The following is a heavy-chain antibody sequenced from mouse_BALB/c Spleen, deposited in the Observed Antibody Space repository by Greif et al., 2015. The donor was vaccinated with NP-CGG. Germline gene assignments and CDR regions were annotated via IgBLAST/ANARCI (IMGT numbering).Heavy chain of an antibody. CDR1: GYTFTDYY. D-gene: IGHD4-1*01. J-gene: IGHJ4*01. V-gene: IGHV1-84*02. CDR2: IYPGSGNT. Sequence: LMESGPELVKPGASVKISCKASGYTFTDYYINWVNQKPGQGLEWIGWIYPGSGNTKYNEKFKGKATLTVDTSSSTAYMQFSSLTSEDTAVYFCAGRTGTEAMDYWGQGTSVTVSS. CDR3: AGRTGTEAMDY.